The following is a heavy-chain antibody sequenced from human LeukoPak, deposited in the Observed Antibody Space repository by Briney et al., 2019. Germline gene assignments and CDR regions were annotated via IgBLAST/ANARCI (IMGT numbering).Heavy chain of an antibody. V-gene: IGHV3-30*03. CDR3: AGDIAGAANDLNYCYYGMDV. CDR2: ISYDGSNK. D-gene: IGHD6-19*01. Sequence: GRALRLSCAASGFTFRSYGMHWLRQAPGKGLAGVAVISYDGSNKYYPDSVNGRFTISRDNSKSTLYLQMKSLKAEDTAVYYCAGDIAGAANDLNYCYYGMDVWGQGTTVTVSS. CDR1: GFTFRSYG. J-gene: IGHJ6*02.